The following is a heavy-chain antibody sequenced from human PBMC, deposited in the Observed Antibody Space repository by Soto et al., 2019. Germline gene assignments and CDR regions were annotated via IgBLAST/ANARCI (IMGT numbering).Heavy chain of an antibody. CDR2: INPNNGDT. CDR1: GYTFTGYY. V-gene: IGHV1-2*02. D-gene: IGHD5-12*01. Sequence: ASVKVSCKASGYTFTGYYIHWVRQAPGQGLEWMGWINPNNGDTNYAQKFQGRVSMTRDTSTSTAYMELSSLRFDDTAVYYCARHSGYDYVFAYWGQGTLVTVSS. CDR3: ARHSGYDYVFAY. J-gene: IGHJ4*02.